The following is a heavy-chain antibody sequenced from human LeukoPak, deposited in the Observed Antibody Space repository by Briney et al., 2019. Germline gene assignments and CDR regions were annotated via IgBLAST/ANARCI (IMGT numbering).Heavy chain of an antibody. D-gene: IGHD2-2*01. J-gene: IGHJ6*02. V-gene: IGHV4-31*03. CDR3: ARDRVVPAGGYYYGMDV. CDR1: GGSISSGGYY. CDR2: IYYSGST. Sequence: SQTLSLTCTVSGGSISSGGYYWSWIRQHPGKGLEWIGYIYYSGSTYYNPSLKSRVTISVDRSKNQFSLKLSSVTAADTAVYYCARDRVVPAGGYYYGMDVWGQGTTVTVSS.